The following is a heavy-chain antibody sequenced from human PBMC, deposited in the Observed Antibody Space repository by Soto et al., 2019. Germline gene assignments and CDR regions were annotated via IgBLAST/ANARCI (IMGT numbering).Heavy chain of an antibody. CDR2: MNPDSGNT. V-gene: IGHV1-8*01. D-gene: IGHD3-10*01. Sequence: ASVKVSCKASGYTFTSYDINWVRQATGQGLEWMGWMNPDSGNTDYAQKFQERVTMTRDMSTSTAYMELSSLRSEDTAVYYCAAYGSGSYYGGAYYFDYWGQGTLVTVSS. CDR3: AAYGSGSYYGGAYYFDY. CDR1: GYTFTSYD. J-gene: IGHJ4*02.